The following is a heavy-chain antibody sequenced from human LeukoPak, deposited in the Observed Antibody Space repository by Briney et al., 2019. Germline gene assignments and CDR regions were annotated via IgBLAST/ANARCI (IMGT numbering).Heavy chain of an antibody. D-gene: IGHD3-22*01. Sequence: GASVKVSCKASGYTFTSYDINWVRQATGQGLEWMGWMDPNSGNTGYAQKFPGRVTITRNTSTRTTYTEMSKRRAEDTGEPSWWKHSGYLRYDAFDIWGQGTMVTVSS. J-gene: IGHJ3*02. CDR1: GYTFTSYD. CDR3: WKHSGYLRYDAFDI. CDR2: MDPNSGNT. V-gene: IGHV1-8*01.